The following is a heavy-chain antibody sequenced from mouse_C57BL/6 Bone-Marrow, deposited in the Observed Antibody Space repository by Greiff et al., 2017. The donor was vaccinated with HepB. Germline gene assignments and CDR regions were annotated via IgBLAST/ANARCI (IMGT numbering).Heavy chain of an antibody. Sequence: VQLKESGTVLARPGASVKMSCKTSGYTFTSYWMHWVKQRPGQGLEWIGAIYPGNSDTSYNQKFKGKATLTVDTSSSTAYMQLSSLTSEDSAVYYCARRGYGSSYGYWGQGTTLTVSS. J-gene: IGHJ2*01. CDR3: ARRGYGSSYGY. CDR2: IYPGNSDT. CDR1: GYTFTSYW. D-gene: IGHD1-1*01. V-gene: IGHV1-5*01.